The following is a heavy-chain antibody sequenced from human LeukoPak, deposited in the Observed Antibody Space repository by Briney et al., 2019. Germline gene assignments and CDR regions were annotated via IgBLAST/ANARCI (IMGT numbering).Heavy chain of an antibody. CDR3: ARDRYSYGKFDY. Sequence: ASVKVSCKASGYTFTSYGISWVRQAPGQGLEWMGWISAYNGNTNYAQKLQGRVTMTTDTSTSTAYMELRSLRSDDTAAYYCARDRYSYGKFDYWGQGTLVTVSS. J-gene: IGHJ4*02. CDR1: GYTFTSYG. V-gene: IGHV1-18*01. D-gene: IGHD5-18*01. CDR2: ISAYNGNT.